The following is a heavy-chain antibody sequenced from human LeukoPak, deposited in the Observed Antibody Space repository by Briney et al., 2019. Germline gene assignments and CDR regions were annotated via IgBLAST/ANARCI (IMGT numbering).Heavy chain of an antibody. CDR1: GFTFSSYS. CDR3: ATRLRYFDWLFHDALDI. J-gene: IGHJ3*02. V-gene: IGHV3-21*01. CDR2: ISSSSSYI. Sequence: GGSLRLSCAASGFTFSSYSMNWVRQAPGKGLEWVSSISSSSSYIYYADSVKGRFTISRDNAKNSLYLQMNSLRAEDTAVYYCATRLRYFDWLFHDALDIWGQGTMVTVSS. D-gene: IGHD3-9*01.